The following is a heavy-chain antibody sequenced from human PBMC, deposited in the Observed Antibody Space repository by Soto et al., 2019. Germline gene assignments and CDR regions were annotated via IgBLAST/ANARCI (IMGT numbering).Heavy chain of an antibody. J-gene: IGHJ4*02. D-gene: IGHD2-15*01. Sequence: GGSLRLSCAASGFTVSSNYMSWVRQAPGKGLEWVSVIYSGGSTYYADSVKGRFTISRHNSKNTLYLQMNSLRAEDTAVYCCARVPGYCSGGSCYDYWGQGTLVTVSS. CDR3: ARVPGYCSGGSCYDY. CDR1: GFTVSSNY. CDR2: IYSGGST. V-gene: IGHV3-53*04.